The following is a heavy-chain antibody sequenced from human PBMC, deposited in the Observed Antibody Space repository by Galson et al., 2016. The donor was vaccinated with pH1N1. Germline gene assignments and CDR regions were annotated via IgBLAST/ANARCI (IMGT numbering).Heavy chain of an antibody. V-gene: IGHV2-5*02. CDR1: GFSLSTSGVG. CDR3: VHSTRIVGYCGGGPCYFYYFET. D-gene: IGHD2-15*01. CDR2: IYWDDDK. Sequence: PALVKPTQTLTLTCTFSGFSLSTSGVGVGWIRQPPGKALEWLALIYWDDDKRYSPSLKSRLSITEDTSKSQVVLKMATMDPADTATYYCVHSTRIVGYCGGGPCYFYYFETWGPGTLVTVSS. J-gene: IGHJ4*02.